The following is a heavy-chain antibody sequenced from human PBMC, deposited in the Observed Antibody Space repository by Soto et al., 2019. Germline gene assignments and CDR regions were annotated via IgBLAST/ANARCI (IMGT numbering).Heavy chain of an antibody. CDR1: GWSFSGYY. CDR2: INHSGST. J-gene: IGHJ6*04. D-gene: IGHD3-3*01. CDR3: ASSITIFGVVNGLDV. V-gene: IGHV4-34*01. Sequence: NPSATLSLTCAVYGWSFSGYYWSWIRQPPGKGLEWIGEINHSGSTNYNPSLKSRVTISVDTSKNQFSLKLSSVTAADTALYYCASSITIFGVVNGLDVWGKGTTVTVSS.